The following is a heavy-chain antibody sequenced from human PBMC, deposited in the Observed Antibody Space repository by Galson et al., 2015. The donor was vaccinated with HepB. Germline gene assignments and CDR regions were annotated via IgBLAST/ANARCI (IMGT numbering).Heavy chain of an antibody. CDR2: ISWNSGSI. J-gene: IGHJ4*02. V-gene: IGHV3-9*01. D-gene: IGHD6-13*01. Sequence: SLRLSCAASGFTFDAYAMHWVRQAPGKGLEWVSGISWNSGSIGYADSVKGRFTISRDNAKNSLYLQMNSLRAEDTALYYCAKDTAAAPIDYFDYWGQGTLVTVSS. CDR1: GFTFDAYA. CDR3: AKDTAAAPIDYFDY.